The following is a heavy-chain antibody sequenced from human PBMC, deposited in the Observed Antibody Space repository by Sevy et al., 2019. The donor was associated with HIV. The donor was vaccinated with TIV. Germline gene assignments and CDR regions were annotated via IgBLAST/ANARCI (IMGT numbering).Heavy chain of an antibody. CDR3: IRSRLLGYTAMVPDY. Sequence: GGSLRLSCTTSGFTLGDYAMSWVRQAPGKGREWVGFMRSKAFAGTTEYAASVKGRFTISTDDSKASAHLQMNSLRTEDTGVYYCIRSRLLGYTAMVPDYWGQGTLVTVSS. J-gene: IGHJ4*02. CDR1: GFTLGDYA. CDR2: MRSKAFAGTT. D-gene: IGHD5-18*01. V-gene: IGHV3-49*04.